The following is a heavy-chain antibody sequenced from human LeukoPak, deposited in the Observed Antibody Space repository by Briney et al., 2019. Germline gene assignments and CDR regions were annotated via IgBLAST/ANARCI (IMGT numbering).Heavy chain of an antibody. V-gene: IGHV1-18*01. J-gene: IGHJ4*02. CDR3: ARDLYNYYDSRCPGY. Sequence: ASVKVSCKASGYTFTSYGISWVGQAPGQGLEWMGWISAYNGNTNYAQKLQGRVTMTTDTSTSTAYMELRSLRSDDTAVYYCARDLYNYYDSRCPGYWGQGTLVTVSS. CDR1: GYTFTSYG. D-gene: IGHD3-22*01. CDR2: ISAYNGNT.